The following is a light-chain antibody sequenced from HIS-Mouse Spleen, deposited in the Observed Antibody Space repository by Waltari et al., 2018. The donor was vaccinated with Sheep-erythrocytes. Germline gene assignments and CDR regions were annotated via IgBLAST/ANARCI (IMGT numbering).Light chain of an antibody. CDR3: CSYAGSYTYV. Sequence: QSALTQPASVSGSPGQSLTISCTGTTSDVGGYNYVSWYQQHPGKAPKLMIYEVSNRPSGVSNRFSGSKSGNTASLTISGLQAEDEADYYCCSYAGSYTYVFGTGTKVTVL. CDR1: TSDVGGYNY. V-gene: IGLV2-14*01. CDR2: EVS. J-gene: IGLJ1*01.